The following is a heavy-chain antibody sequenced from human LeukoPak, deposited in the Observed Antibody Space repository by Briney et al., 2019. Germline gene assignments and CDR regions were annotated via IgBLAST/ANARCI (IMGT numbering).Heavy chain of an antibody. Sequence: PGGSLRLSCAASGLTVSYNYMSWVRQAPGKGLEWVSYISSSGTTIYYADSVKGRFTISRDNAKNSLYLQMNSLRDEDTAVYYCTTDLRWIVVVPAAKDKIDYWGQGTLVTVSS. V-gene: IGHV3-11*01. CDR1: GLTVSYNY. J-gene: IGHJ4*02. CDR2: ISSSGTTI. CDR3: TTDLRWIVVVPAAKDKIDY. D-gene: IGHD2-2*01.